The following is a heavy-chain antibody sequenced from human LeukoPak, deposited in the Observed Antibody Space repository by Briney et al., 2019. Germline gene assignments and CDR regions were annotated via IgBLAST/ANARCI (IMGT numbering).Heavy chain of an antibody. CDR2: INHSGST. V-gene: IGHV4-34*01. Sequence: ETLSLTCAVYGGSFSGYYWSWMRQPPGKGLEWIGEINHSGSTNYNPSLKSRVTISVDTSKNQFSLKLSPVTAADTAVYYCARAAYSSSHYFDYWGQGTLVTVSS. CDR1: GGSFSGYY. J-gene: IGHJ4*02. D-gene: IGHD6-13*01. CDR3: ARAAYSSSHYFDY.